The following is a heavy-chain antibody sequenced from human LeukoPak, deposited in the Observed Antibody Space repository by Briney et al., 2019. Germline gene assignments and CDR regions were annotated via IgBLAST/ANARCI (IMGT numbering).Heavy chain of an antibody. CDR1: GYTFTGYY. V-gene: IGHV1-2*04. CDR3: AREHGGNSVDYCGMDV. Sequence: ASVKVSCKASGYTFTGYYMHWVRQAPGQGLEWMGWINPNSGGTNYAQKFQGWVTMTRDTSISTAYMELSRLRSDDTAVYYCAREHGGNSVDYCGMDVWGQGTTVTVSS. J-gene: IGHJ6*02. D-gene: IGHD4-23*01. CDR2: INPNSGGT.